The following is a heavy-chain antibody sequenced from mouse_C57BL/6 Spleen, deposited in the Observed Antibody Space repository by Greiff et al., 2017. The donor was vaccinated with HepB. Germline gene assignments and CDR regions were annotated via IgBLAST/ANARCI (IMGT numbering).Heavy chain of an antibody. V-gene: IGHV2-6-1*01. D-gene: IGHD1-1*01. J-gene: IGHJ1*03. CDR1: GFSLTSYG. CDR3: ARQYGSSYVWYFDV. Sequence: QVQLKQSGPGLVAPSQSLSITCTVSGFSLTSYGVHWVRQPPGKGLEWLVVIWSDGSTTYNSSLKSRLSISKDNSKSQVFLKMNSLQTDDTAMYYCARQYGSSYVWYFDVWGTGTTVTVSS. CDR2: IWSDGST.